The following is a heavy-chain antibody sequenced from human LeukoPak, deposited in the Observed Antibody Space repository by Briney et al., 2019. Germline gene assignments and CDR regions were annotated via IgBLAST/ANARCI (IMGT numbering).Heavy chain of an antibody. Sequence: GRSLRLSCAASGFTFDVYAMHRVRQTPGKGQGWGSGICWNSGSIGYADSVKGRFTISRDNAKNSLYLQMNSLRAEDTALYYCAKALPDILTGYYSPDAFDIWGQGTMVTVPS. V-gene: IGHV3-9*01. CDR2: ICWNSGSI. J-gene: IGHJ3*02. CDR1: GFTFDVYA. D-gene: IGHD3-9*01. CDR3: AKALPDILTGYYSPDAFDI.